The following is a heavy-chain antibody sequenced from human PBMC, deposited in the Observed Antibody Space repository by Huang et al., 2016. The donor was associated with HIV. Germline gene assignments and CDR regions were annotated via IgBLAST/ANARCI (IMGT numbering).Heavy chain of an antibody. V-gene: IGHV4-30-2*01. CDR2: IHHSGRT. D-gene: IGHD2-15*01. CDR3: ARGLLPNY. J-gene: IGHJ4*02. CDR1: GDSITSPGNS. Sequence: QLQLQESGSGLVKPSQTLSLTCAVTGDSITSPGNSWSWIRQPPGKGLEGIGYIHHSGRTSYSPSLKSRVTISLDRSKNQFSLNLRSMTAADTAVYYCARGLLPNYWGQGTLVTVSS.